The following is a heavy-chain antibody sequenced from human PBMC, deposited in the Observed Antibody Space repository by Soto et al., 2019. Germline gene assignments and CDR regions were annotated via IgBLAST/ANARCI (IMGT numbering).Heavy chain of an antibody. CDR1: GGSISSSNW. V-gene: IGHV4-4*02. J-gene: IGHJ5*02. Sequence: SETLSLTCAVSGGSISSSNWWSWVRQPPGKGLEWIGEIYHSGSTNYNPSLKSRVTISVDKSKNKFSLKLSSVTAADTAVYYCTIFYRPDCSSTSCYGGYNWFDPWGQGTLVTVSS. CDR3: TIFYRPDCSSTSCYGGYNWFDP. D-gene: IGHD2-2*01. CDR2: IYHSGST.